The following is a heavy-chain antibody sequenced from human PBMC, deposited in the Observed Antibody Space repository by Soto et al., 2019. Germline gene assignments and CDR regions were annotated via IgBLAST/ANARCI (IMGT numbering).Heavy chain of an antibody. V-gene: IGHV3-23*01. CDR2: ISGSGGST. CDR3: AKVLANDYGNYFDY. CDR1: GFPFSSYA. J-gene: IGHJ4*02. D-gene: IGHD4-17*01. Sequence: PGGSLSLSCAASGFPFSSYAMSWVRQAPGKGLEWVSAISGSGGSTYYADSVKGRFTISRDNSKNTLYLQMNSLRAEDTAVYYCAKVLANDYGNYFDYWGQGTLVTVSS.